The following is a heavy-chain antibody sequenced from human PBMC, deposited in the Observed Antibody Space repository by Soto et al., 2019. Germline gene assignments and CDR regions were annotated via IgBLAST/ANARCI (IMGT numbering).Heavy chain of an antibody. CDR2: INAGYGNT. V-gene: IGHV1-3*01. D-gene: IGHD7-27*01. CDR3: ARDTGDGTFDF. Sequence: QVHLVQSGAEVRKPGASVKVSCTASGYTFSSYAMHWVRQAPGQRLECMGWINAGYGNTKSSQKFQDRVTISRDTSASTSYMERTSLRSEDTAVYYCARDTGDGTFDFWGQGTLVPGSS. J-gene: IGHJ4*02. CDR1: GYTFSSYA.